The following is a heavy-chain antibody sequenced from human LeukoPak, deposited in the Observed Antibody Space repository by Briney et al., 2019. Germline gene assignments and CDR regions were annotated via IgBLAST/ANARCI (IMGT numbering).Heavy chain of an antibody. V-gene: IGHV1-8*01. CDR3: ARTKVTTVYGYSRIRYYYYYYMDV. CDR2: MNPNSGNT. Sequence: GASVKVSCKASGYTFTSYDINWVRQATGQGLEWMGWMNPNSGNTGYAQKFQGRVTMTRNTSISTAYMELSSLRSEDTAVYYCARTKVTTVYGYSRIRYYYYYYMDVWGKGTTVTISS. J-gene: IGHJ6*03. D-gene: IGHD6-13*01. CDR1: GYTFTSYD.